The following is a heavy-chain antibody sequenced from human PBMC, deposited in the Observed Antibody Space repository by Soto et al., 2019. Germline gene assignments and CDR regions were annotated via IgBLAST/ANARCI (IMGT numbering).Heavy chain of an antibody. CDR3: ARVSVTTRFDY. Sequence: EVQLVESGGGLVQPGGSLRLSCAASGFTFSSYEMNWVRQAPGKGLEWVSYISSSGSTIYYADSVKGRFTISRDNAKNSLYRQMNSLRAEDTAVYYCARVSVTTRFDYWGQGTLVTVSS. CDR2: ISSSGSTI. D-gene: IGHD4-17*01. V-gene: IGHV3-48*03. J-gene: IGHJ4*02. CDR1: GFTFSSYE.